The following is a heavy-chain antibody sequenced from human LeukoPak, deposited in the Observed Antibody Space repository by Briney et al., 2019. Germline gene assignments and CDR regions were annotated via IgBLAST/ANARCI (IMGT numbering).Heavy chain of an antibody. CDR2: IRDDGSRA. CDR1: GFTFSSNA. Sequence: PGGSLRLSCAASGFTFSSNAMSWVRQAPGKGLEWVAVIRDDGSRAYYADSLKGRFTVSRDNSESTLFLQMNSLRPEDTAVYYCAKKLVPYIGSGYGLAVWGQGTTVTVSS. D-gene: IGHD3-10*01. CDR3: AKKLVPYIGSGYGLAV. V-gene: IGHV3-30*18. J-gene: IGHJ6*02.